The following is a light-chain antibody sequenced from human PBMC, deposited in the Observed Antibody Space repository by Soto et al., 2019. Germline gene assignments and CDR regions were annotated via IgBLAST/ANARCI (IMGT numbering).Light chain of an antibody. CDR3: QQYNNWPIT. Sequence: EIVLTPSPDTLSVSPGERANLYCRASQTVGSNLAWYQQKPGQAPRLLIYGASTRASDIPARFSGSGSVTEFALTISSLQSEDFAVYYCQQYNNWPITCGQGTRLEI. CDR2: GAS. CDR1: QTVGSN. J-gene: IGKJ5*01. V-gene: IGKV3-15*01.